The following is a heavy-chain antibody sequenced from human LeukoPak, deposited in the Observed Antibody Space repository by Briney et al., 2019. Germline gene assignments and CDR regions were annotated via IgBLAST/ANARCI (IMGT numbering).Heavy chain of an antibody. CDR3: GRDESVSGPTTFDF. J-gene: IGHJ4*02. CDR1: GITLSDYW. Sequence: HPGGSLRLSCAASGITLSDYWMHWVRQVPGKGLVWVSRINTDGRSTIYADSVKGRLTISRDNAKNTLYLQMNSLRGEDTGVYYCGRDESVSGPTTFDFWGQATLVTVSS. D-gene: IGHD6-19*01. CDR2: INTDGRST. V-gene: IGHV3-74*01.